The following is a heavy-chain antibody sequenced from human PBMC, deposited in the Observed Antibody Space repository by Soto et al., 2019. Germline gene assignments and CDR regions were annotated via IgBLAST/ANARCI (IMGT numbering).Heavy chain of an antibody. J-gene: IGHJ4*02. CDR3: AKDFARALAAPNYFDY. Sequence: EVHLLESGGGLVQPGGSLRLSCAASGFTFSSYAMSWVRQAPGKGLEWVSAISGSGDRKYYTDSLKGRFTISRDNSKNTLDLQVNGLRTEDTAIYYCAKDFARALAAPNYFDYWGQGTLVTVSS. CDR2: ISGSGDRK. V-gene: IGHV3-23*01. D-gene: IGHD6-19*01. CDR1: GFTFSSYA.